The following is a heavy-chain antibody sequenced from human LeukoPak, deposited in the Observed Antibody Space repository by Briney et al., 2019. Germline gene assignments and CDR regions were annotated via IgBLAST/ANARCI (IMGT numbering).Heavy chain of an antibody. J-gene: IGHJ4*02. CDR2: ISISSTYR. D-gene: IGHD5-18*01. V-gene: IGHV3-21*01. CDR3: ARDQPDTAFDY. Sequence: GGSLRLSCTASGFTFGTYTMNWVRQAPGKGLEWVSSISISSTYRYYADSVKGRFTMSRDNAKNSLFLQMNSLRAEDTAVYYCARDQPDTAFDYWGQGTLVTVS. CDR1: GFTFGTYT.